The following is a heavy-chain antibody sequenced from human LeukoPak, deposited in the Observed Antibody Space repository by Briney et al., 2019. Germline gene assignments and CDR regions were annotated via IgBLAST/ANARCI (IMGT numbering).Heavy chain of an antibody. V-gene: IGHV4-38-2*02. CDR1: GGSISSYY. Sequence: SETLSLTCTVSGGSISSYYWSWIRQPPGKGLEWIGSIYHSGSTYYNPSLKSRVTISVDTSKNQFSLKLSSVTAADTAVYYCARDSPHQNYYDSSGYRYWGQGTLVTVSS. D-gene: IGHD3-22*01. J-gene: IGHJ4*02. CDR3: ARDSPHQNYYDSSGYRY. CDR2: IYHSGST.